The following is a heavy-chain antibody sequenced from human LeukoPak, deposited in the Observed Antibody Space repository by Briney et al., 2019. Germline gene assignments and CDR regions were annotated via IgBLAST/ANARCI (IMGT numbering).Heavy chain of an antibody. CDR3: ARLVTMVRGVIRRGYYFDY. CDR2: IYYSGST. J-gene: IGHJ4*02. V-gene: IGHV4-59*08. D-gene: IGHD3-10*01. Sequence: SETLSLTCTVSGGSISSYYWSCIRQPPGKGLEWIGYIYYSGSTNYNPSLKSRVTISVDTSKNQFSLKLSSVTAADTAVYYCARLVTMVRGVIRRGYYFDYWGQGTLVTVSS. CDR1: GGSISSYY.